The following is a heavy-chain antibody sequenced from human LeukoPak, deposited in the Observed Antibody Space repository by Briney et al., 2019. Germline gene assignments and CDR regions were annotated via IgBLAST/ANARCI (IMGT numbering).Heavy chain of an antibody. J-gene: IGHJ4*02. V-gene: IGHV3-21*01. D-gene: IGHD1-26*01. CDR2: ISSSSYI. CDR1: GFTFSSYS. Sequence: GGSLRLSCAASGFTFSSYSMNWVRQAPGKGLEWVSSISSSSYIYYADSVKGRFTISRDNAKNSLYLQMNSLRAEDTAVYYCARESGSYGGSYFDYWGQGTLVTVSS. CDR3: ARESGSYGGSYFDY.